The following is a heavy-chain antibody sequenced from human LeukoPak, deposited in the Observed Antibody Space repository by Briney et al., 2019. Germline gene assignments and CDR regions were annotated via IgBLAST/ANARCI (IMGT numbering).Heavy chain of an antibody. CDR1: GGTFSSYA. Sequence: GASVKVSCKASGGTFSSYAISWVRQAPGQGLEWMGGIIPIFGTANYAQKFQGRVTITTDESTSTAYMELSSLRSEDTAVYYCAEYQLLLGFDPWGQGTLVTVSS. J-gene: IGHJ5*02. CDR3: AEYQLLLGFDP. CDR2: IIPIFGTA. D-gene: IGHD2-2*01. V-gene: IGHV1-69*05.